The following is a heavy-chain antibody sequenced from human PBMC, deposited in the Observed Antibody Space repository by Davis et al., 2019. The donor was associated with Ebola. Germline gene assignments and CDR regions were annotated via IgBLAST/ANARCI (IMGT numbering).Heavy chain of an antibody. V-gene: IGHV5-51*01. CDR1: GYSFTTFW. D-gene: IGHD2-21*02. Sequence: GEYLKISCQGSGYSFTTFWIGWVRQMPGKGLEWMGIIYPGDSDTRYSPSFQGQVTISADKSISTAYLQWSSLKASDTAMYYCARPSDDLSFDYWGQGTLVTVSS. CDR2: IYPGDSDT. J-gene: IGHJ4*02. CDR3: ARPSDDLSFDY.